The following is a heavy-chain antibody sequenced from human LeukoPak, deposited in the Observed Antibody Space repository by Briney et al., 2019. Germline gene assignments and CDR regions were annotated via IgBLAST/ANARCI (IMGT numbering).Heavy chain of an antibody. Sequence: SVKVSCKASGGTFSSYAISWVRQAPGQGLEWMGGIIPIFGTANYAQKFQGRVTMTEDTSTDTAYMELSSLRSEDTAVYYCATRSRYYHDAFDIWGQGTMVTVSS. CDR3: ATRSRYYHDAFDI. CDR2: IIPIFGTA. V-gene: IGHV1-69*06. CDR1: GGTFSSYA. J-gene: IGHJ3*02. D-gene: IGHD3-10*01.